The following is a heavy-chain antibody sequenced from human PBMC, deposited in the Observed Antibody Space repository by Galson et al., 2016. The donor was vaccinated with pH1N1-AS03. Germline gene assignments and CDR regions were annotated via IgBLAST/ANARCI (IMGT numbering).Heavy chain of an antibody. V-gene: IGHV5-10-1*01. Sequence: QSGAEVKKPGESLRISCQGSGYSFPSYWINWVRQMPGKGLEWMGRIDPSDSYTNYSPSFQGHVTFSTDKSISTAYLQWNTLKASDTAMYYCARLMFRGRQNSGNAFEIWGQGTMVTVSP. D-gene: IGHD3-10*01. CDR2: IDPSDSYT. CDR3: ARLMFRGRQNSGNAFEI. CDR1: GYSFPSYW. J-gene: IGHJ3*02.